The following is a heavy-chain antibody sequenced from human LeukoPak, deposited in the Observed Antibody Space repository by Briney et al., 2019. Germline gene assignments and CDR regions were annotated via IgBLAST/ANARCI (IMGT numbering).Heavy chain of an antibody. Sequence: GGSLRLSCAASGFTFSSYSMNWVRQAPGKGLEWVSCISSTSSYIYYADSEKGRFTISRDNTKNSLYLRMNSLRAEDTAVYYCARDRRGYSYGLDYWGQGTLITVSS. D-gene: IGHD5-18*01. CDR2: ISSTSSYI. V-gene: IGHV3-21*01. J-gene: IGHJ4*02. CDR1: GFTFSSYS. CDR3: ARDRRGYSYGLDY.